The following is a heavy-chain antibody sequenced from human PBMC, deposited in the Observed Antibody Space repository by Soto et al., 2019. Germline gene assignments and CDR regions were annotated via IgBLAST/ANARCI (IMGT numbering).Heavy chain of an antibody. Sequence: QLQLQESGPGLVKPSETLSLTCTVSGGSISSSSYYWVWIRQPPGKGLEWIGSIYYRGSTYYNPSLKRQVTIPVDTSKNQFSQKLGSVTAADTDVYYCARHEGSRLIVVVPAASDYDAFDIWGQGTMVTVSS. V-gene: IGHV4-39*01. CDR2: IYYRGST. J-gene: IGHJ3*02. CDR1: GGSISSSSYY. CDR3: ARHEGSRLIVVVPAASDYDAFDI. D-gene: IGHD2-2*01.